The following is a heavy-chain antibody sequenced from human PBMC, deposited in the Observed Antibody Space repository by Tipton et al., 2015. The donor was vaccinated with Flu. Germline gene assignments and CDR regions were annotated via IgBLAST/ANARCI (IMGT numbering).Heavy chain of an antibody. D-gene: IGHD3-3*01. CDR2: INPGDSDL. J-gene: IGHJ3*02. CDR1: GYSFTTYW. CDR3: ARYHFETGGYYSGAFDI. Sequence: MRLVQSGAGVKKPGESLRISCKGSGYSFTTYWIGWVRHMPGRGLEWMGMINPGDSDLRYNPSFEGQVTISADKSISTAYLQWSSLKASDTAMYYCARYHFETGGYYSGAFDIWGQGAMVTVSS. V-gene: IGHV5-51*01.